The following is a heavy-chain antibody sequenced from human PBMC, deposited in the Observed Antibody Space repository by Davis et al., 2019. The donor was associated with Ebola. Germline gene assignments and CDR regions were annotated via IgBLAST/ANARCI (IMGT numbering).Heavy chain of an antibody. CDR1: GYSFTTYW. J-gene: IGHJ4*02. CDR2: IYPGDSDT. Sequence: GESLKISCKGSGYSFTTYWIAWVRQTPAKGLEWRGIIYPGDSDTRYSPSFEGQVTISVDRSISTAYLQWSSLKASDTAMYYCAKQESLYGSSDYWGQGTLVTVSS. V-gene: IGHV5-51*01. D-gene: IGHD3-22*01. CDR3: AKQESLYGSSDY.